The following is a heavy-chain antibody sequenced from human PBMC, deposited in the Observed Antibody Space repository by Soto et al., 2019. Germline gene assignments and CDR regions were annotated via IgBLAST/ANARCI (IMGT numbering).Heavy chain of an antibody. Sequence: PSETLSLTCNVSGGSIGGYYWSWIRQSPGKGLEYIGYIYYRGSTNYNSSLKSRVTMSVDTPRNQFSLKMNSVTAADTAVYYCARKQLLPFYYALDVWGQGTTVTVSS. CDR1: GGSIGGYY. CDR2: IYYRGST. D-gene: IGHD1-26*01. J-gene: IGHJ6*02. V-gene: IGHV4-59*01. CDR3: ARKQLLPFYYALDV.